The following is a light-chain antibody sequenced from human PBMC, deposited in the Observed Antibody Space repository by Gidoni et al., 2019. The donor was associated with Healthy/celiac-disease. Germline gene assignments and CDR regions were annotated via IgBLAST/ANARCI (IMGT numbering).Light chain of an antibody. V-gene: IGKV3-11*01. CDR3: QQRRNCLSLT. CDR2: DAS. J-gene: IGKJ5*01. Sequence: IVLTQSPATLSFSPGESATPPCRASQSVSSYLAWYQQKPGQAPRLLIYDASNTAPGIPASFSGSGSSTAFTLTISSLEPADFSVSYCQQRRNCLSLTFGQGTRLEIK. CDR1: QSVSSY.